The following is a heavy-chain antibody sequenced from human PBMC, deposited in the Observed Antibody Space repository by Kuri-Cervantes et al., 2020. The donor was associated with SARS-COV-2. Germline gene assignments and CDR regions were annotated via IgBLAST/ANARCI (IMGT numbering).Heavy chain of an antibody. D-gene: IGHD3-22*01. CDR3: ARMYYYDSKALDY. Sequence: GGSLRLSCAASGFTVSSNYMSWVRQAPGKGLEWVSVIYSGGSTYYADSVKGRFTISRDNSKNTLYPQMNSLRAEDTAVYYCARMYYYDSKALDYWGQGTLVTVSS. CDR2: IYSGGST. J-gene: IGHJ4*02. CDR1: GFTVSSNY. V-gene: IGHV3-66*01.